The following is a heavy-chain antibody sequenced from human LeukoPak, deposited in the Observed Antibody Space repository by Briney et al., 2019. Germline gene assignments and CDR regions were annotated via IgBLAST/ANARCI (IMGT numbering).Heavy chain of an antibody. CDR1: GGSISYYY. J-gene: IGHJ6*02. CDR3: AREDPQTTVPEGMDV. D-gene: IGHD4-17*01. CDR2: IYYSGTT. Sequence: PSETLSLTCTVSGGSISYYYWSWIRQSPGKGLEWIGYIYYSGTTNYNPSLKSRVTISVDTSKNQFSLQLRSVTAADTAVYYCAREDPQTTVPEGMDVWGQGTTVAVSS. V-gene: IGHV4-59*01.